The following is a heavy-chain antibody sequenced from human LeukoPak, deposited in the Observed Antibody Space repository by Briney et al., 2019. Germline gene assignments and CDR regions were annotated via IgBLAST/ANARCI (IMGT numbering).Heavy chain of an antibody. D-gene: IGHD3-22*01. J-gene: IGHJ4*02. CDR3: ASGSSGYPTDY. CDR1: GGTFSSYA. CDR2: ITPFNGNT. V-gene: IGHV1-45*02. Sequence: SVKVSCKASGGTFSSYAISRVRQAPGQALEWMGWITPFNGNTNYAQKFQDRVTITRDRSMSTAYMELSSLRSEDTAMYYCASGSSGYPTDYWGQGTLVTVSS.